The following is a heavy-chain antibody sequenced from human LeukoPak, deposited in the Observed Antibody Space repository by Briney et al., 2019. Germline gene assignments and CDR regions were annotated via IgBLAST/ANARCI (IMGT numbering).Heavy chain of an antibody. CDR2: VIGSGGST. J-gene: IGHJ1*01. CDR1: GFTFSSYA. Sequence: GGSLRLSCAASGFTFSSYAMSWVRQAPGKGLEWVSAVIGSGGSTYYADSVKGRFTISRDNSKNTLYLQMNSLRVEDTAVYYCAKTGLYAEYFHHWGQGTLVTVSS. V-gene: IGHV3-23*01. D-gene: IGHD2-8*01. CDR3: AKTGLYAEYFHH.